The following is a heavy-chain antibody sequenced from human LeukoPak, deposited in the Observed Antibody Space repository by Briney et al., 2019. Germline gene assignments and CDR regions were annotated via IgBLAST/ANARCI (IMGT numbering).Heavy chain of an antibody. CDR2: ISAYNGNT. CDR3: ATQRGSYLWGTDFDY. V-gene: IGHV1-18*01. J-gene: IGHJ4*02. Sequence: GASVKVSCKASGYTFTSYGISWVRQAPGQGLEWMGWISAYNGNTNYAQKLQGRVTMTTDTSTSTAYMELRSLRFDDTAVYYCATQRGSYLWGTDFDYWGQGTLVTVSS. D-gene: IGHD3-16*01. CDR1: GYTFTSYG.